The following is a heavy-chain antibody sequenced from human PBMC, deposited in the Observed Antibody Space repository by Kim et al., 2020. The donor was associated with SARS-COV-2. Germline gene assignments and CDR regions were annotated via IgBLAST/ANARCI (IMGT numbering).Heavy chain of an antibody. D-gene: IGHD3-10*01. Sequence: GGSLRLSCAASGFTFSSYGMHWVRQAPGKGLEWVEVISYDGSNKYYADSVKGRFTISRDNSKNTLYLQMNSPRAEDTAVYYCARDQVGFGELSHAFDIWGQGTMVTVSS. J-gene: IGHJ3*02. CDR3: ARDQVGFGELSHAFDI. CDR1: GFTFSSYG. V-gene: IGHV3-33*05. CDR2: ISYDGSNK.